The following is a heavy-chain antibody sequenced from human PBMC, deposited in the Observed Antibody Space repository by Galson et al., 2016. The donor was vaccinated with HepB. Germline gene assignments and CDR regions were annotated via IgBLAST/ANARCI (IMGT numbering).Heavy chain of an antibody. D-gene: IGHD2/OR15-2a*01. CDR3: GRRRGGFPDY. J-gene: IGHJ4*02. CDR1: GDSISTSAYY. Sequence: SETLSLTCALSGDSISTSAYYWGWVRRPPGKGLEWIGSAYYTGSTYYSPSLKSRVTISVDTSNNQFTLRLSSVTAADTAVYYCGRRRGGFPDYWGQGTLVTVSS. CDR2: AYYTGST. V-gene: IGHV4-39*01.